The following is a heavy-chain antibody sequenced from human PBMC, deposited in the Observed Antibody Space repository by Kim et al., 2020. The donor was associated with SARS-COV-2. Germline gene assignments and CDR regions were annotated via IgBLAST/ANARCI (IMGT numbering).Heavy chain of an antibody. J-gene: IGHJ3*01. D-gene: IGHD2-15*01. CDR2: ISGSGSII. CDR3: ASDVVAEAEAFGL. V-gene: IGHV3-48*01. CDR1: GFPFRIYS. Sequence: GGSLRLSCAASGFPFRIYSMALVRRAPGKGLEWISKISGSGSIIYYADSVKGRFTVSRDHAQNSLYLQMNSLRVEDTAVYYCASDVVAEAEAFGLWGRG.